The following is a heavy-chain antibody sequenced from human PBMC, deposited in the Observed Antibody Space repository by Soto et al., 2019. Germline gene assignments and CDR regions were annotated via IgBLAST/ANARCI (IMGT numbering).Heavy chain of an antibody. D-gene: IGHD2-15*01. CDR2: IYYSGST. CDR3: ARWWRSSRQAFNP. CDR1: GGSISSGDYY. Sequence: QVQLQESGPGLVKPSQTLSLTCTVSGGSISSGDYYWSWIRQHPGKGLEWIGYIYYSGSTYYNPSLTSRVTXSXDXXKPHFSPKLSSLTTAHTCEYPGARWWRSSRQAFNPWGQETLVTV. J-gene: IGHJ5*02. V-gene: IGHV4-31*03.